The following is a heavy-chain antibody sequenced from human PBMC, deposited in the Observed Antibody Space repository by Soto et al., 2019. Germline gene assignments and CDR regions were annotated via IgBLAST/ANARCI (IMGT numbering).Heavy chain of an antibody. J-gene: IGHJ6*02. CDR1: GFTFSDYY. Sequence: GGSLRLSCAASGFTFSDYYMSWSRQAPGKGLEWVSYISSSSSYTNYADSVKGRFTISRDNAKNSLYLQMNSLRAEDTAVYYCARSLGDYYDSSGYHGIHYYYGMDVWGQGTTVTVSS. D-gene: IGHD3-22*01. CDR3: ARSLGDYYDSSGYHGIHYYYGMDV. CDR2: ISSSSSYT. V-gene: IGHV3-11*06.